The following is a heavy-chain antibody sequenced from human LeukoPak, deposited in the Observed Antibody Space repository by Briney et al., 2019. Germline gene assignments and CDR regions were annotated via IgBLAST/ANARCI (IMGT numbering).Heavy chain of an antibody. V-gene: IGHV3-30*02. J-gene: IGHJ4*02. CDR2: IRSDGSNK. D-gene: IGHD3-10*01. CDR1: GFTFSSYG. CDR3: ARSHTYYYGSGSPGYFDY. Sequence: PGGSLRLSCATSGFTFSSYGLHWVRQAPGKGLEWVAFIRSDGSNKYYADSVKGRFTISRDNAKNSLYLQMNSLRAEDTAVYYCARSHTYYYGSGSPGYFDYWGQGTLVTVSS.